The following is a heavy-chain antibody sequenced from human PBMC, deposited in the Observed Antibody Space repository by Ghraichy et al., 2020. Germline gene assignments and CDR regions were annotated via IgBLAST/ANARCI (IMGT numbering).Heavy chain of an antibody. CDR2: ISYDGSNK. V-gene: IGHV3-30*03. Sequence: GSLRLSCAASGFTFSSYGMHWVRQAPGKGLEWVAVISYDGSNKYYADSVKGRFTISRDNSKNTLYLQMNSLRAEDTAVYYCASDHPHLAYCGGDCYVLWGQGTLVTVSS. D-gene: IGHD2-21*02. J-gene: IGHJ4*02. CDR3: ASDHPHLAYCGGDCYVL. CDR1: GFTFSSYG.